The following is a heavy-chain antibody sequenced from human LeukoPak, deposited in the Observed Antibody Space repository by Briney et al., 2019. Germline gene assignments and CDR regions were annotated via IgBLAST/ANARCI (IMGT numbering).Heavy chain of an antibody. Sequence: SETLSLTCTVSGGSISSGGYYWSWIRQPPGKGLEWIGYIYHSGSTYYNPSLKSRVTISVDRSKNQFSLKLSSVTAADTAVYYCARGFDYYDSSGYYPDAFDIWGQGTMVTVPS. CDR1: GGSISSGGYY. CDR3: ARGFDYYDSSGYYPDAFDI. J-gene: IGHJ3*02. CDR2: IYHSGST. D-gene: IGHD3-22*01. V-gene: IGHV4-30-2*01.